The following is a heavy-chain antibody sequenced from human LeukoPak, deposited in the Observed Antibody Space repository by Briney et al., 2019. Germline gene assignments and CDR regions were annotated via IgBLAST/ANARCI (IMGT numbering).Heavy chain of an antibody. V-gene: IGHV4-4*07. CDR2: IYTSGST. J-gene: IGHJ6*03. CDR1: GGSISSYH. Sequence: TTSETLSLTCTVSGGSISSYHWSWIRQPAGKGLEWIGRIYTSGSTNYNPSLKSRVTMSVDTSKNQFSLKLSSVTAADTAVYYCARVAAADADYYYYYMDVWGKGTTVTVSS. CDR3: ARVAAADADYYYYYMDV. D-gene: IGHD6-13*01.